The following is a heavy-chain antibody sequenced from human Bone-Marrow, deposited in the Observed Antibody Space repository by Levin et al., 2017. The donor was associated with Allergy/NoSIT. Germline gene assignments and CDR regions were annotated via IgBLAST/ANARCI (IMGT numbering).Heavy chain of an antibody. CDR2: IIPIFGTA. CDR3: ARVSGRYCSGGSCRDYYYYGMDV. Sequence: SVKVSCKASGGTFSSYAISWVRQAPGQGLEWMGGIIPIFGTANYAQKFQGRVTITADKSTSTAYMELSSLRSEDTAVYYCARVSGRYCSGGSCRDYYYYGMDVWGQGTTVTVSS. J-gene: IGHJ6*02. V-gene: IGHV1-69*06. CDR1: GGTFSSYA. D-gene: IGHD2-15*01.